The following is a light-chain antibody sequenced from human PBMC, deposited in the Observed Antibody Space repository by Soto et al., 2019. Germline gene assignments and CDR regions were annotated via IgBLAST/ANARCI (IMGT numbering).Light chain of an antibody. CDR3: QQYNNWPFS. V-gene: IGKV3-15*01. J-gene: IGKJ5*01. CDR2: DVS. CDR1: QGVTTN. Sequence: IVMTQSPASLSLSPGERVTPSCGAGQGVTTNFAWYQQKSGQSPRLLIYDVSTRATGVPARFSGTGSETDFTLTISGLQSEDAAVYFCQQYNNWPFSFGQGTRLEIK.